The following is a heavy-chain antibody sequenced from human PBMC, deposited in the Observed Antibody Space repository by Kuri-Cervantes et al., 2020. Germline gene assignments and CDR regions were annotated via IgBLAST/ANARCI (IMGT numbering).Heavy chain of an antibody. D-gene: IGHD3-3*01. V-gene: IGHV2-70*11. J-gene: IGHJ3*02. CDR1: GFSLSTSGMC. Sequence: SGPTLVKPTQTLTLTCTFSGFSLSTSGMCVSWIRQPPGKALEWLARNDWDDDKYYSTSLKTRLTISKDTSKNQVVLTMTNMDPVDTATYYCARQTIFGVVGAFDIWGQGTMVTVSS. CDR3: ARQTIFGVVGAFDI. CDR2: NDWDDDK.